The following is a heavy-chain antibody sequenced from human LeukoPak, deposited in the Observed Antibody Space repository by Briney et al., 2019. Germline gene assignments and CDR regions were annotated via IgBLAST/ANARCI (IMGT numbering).Heavy chain of an antibody. CDR2: IYPGDSDT. CDR1: GYSFSTYW. Sequence: GESLKISCKGSGYSFSTYWIGWVRQMPGKGLEWMGIIYPGDSDTRYSPSFQGQVTISADNSISTAYLQWSSLKASDTAMYYCARRATVTTNDAFDIWGQGTMVTVSS. V-gene: IGHV5-51*01. J-gene: IGHJ3*02. D-gene: IGHD4-17*01. CDR3: ARRATVTTNDAFDI.